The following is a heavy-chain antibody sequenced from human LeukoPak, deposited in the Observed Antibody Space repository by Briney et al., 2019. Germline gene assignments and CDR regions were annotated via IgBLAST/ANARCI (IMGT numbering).Heavy chain of an antibody. Sequence: GGSLRLSCAASGITFSGSGMSWVRQAPGKGLEWVSYISSSGYTINYADSVKGRFTISRDNAKNSLYLQMNSLRAEDTAVYYCARGVPKTSYYYYYMDVWGKGTTVTVSS. J-gene: IGHJ6*03. D-gene: IGHD4-11*01. CDR3: ARGVPKTSYYYYYMDV. CDR1: GITFSGSG. CDR2: ISSSGYTI. V-gene: IGHV3-48*01.